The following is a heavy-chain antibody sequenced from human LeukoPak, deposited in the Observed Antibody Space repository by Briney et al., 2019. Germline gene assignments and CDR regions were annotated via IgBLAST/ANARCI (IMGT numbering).Heavy chain of an antibody. CDR2: ISSTSSNI. D-gene: IGHD3-3*01. Sequence: GGSLRLSCAASGFTFSSYSMNWVRQAPGKGLEWVSSISSTSSNIYYADSVKGRFTISRDNSKNTLYLQMNSLRAEDTAVYYCAKGSKEVLFTRDHYMDVWGKGTTVTISS. J-gene: IGHJ6*03. V-gene: IGHV3-21*01. CDR1: GFTFSSYS. CDR3: AKGSKEVLFTRDHYMDV.